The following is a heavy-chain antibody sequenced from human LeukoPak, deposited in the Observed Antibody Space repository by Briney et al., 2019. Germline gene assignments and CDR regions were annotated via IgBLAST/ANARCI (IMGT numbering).Heavy chain of an antibody. D-gene: IGHD1-26*01. Sequence: GRSLRLSCAASGFTFSSYAMHWVRQAPGKGLEWVAVISYDGSNKYYADSVKGRFTISRDNSKNTLYLQMNSLRAEDTAVYYCASGSYSQDLWGQGTLVTVSS. CDR3: ASGSYSQDL. J-gene: IGHJ4*02. V-gene: IGHV3-30-3*01. CDR2: ISYDGSNK. CDR1: GFTFSSYA.